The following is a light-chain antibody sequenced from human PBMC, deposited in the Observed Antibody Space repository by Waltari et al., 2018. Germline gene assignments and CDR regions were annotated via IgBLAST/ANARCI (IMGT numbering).Light chain of an antibody. CDR2: HDF. CDR1: NLQSQS. CDR3: QVWDTSGNPSVA. Sequence: SYILTQPPSVSVAPGKTARITCGGNNLQSQSVEWYRQKPGQAPALVSYHDFDRPSGIPERFSGSSSGNTATLTISRVEVGDEADYFCQVWDTSGNPSVAFGGGTKLTVL. V-gene: IGLV3-21*03. J-gene: IGLJ2*01.